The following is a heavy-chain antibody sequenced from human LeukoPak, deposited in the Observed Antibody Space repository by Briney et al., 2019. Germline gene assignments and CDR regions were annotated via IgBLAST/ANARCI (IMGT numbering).Heavy chain of an antibody. V-gene: IGHV3-74*01. Sequence: GGSLRLSCAASDFSFSSYSMTWVRQVPGKGLVWVSRINDDGTFTTYADSVKGRFTISRDNAKNTLYLQMNSLRAEDTAVYYCGREILEPGKTLTYWGQGSLITVSS. CDR2: INDDGTFT. D-gene: IGHD1-14*01. J-gene: IGHJ4*02. CDR1: DFSFSSYS. CDR3: GREILEPGKTLTY.